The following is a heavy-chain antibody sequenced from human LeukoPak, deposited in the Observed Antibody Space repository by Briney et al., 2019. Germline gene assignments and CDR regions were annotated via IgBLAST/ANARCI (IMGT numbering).Heavy chain of an antibody. Sequence: GASVKVSCKASGYTFTSYDINWVRQATGQGLEWMGWMNPNSGNTGYAQKFQGRVTMTRNTSISTAYMELSSLRSEDTAVYYCARGRDIVVVHGMDVWGQGTTVTVSS. D-gene: IGHD2-15*01. CDR3: ARGRDIVVVHGMDV. CDR1: GYTFTSYD. CDR2: MNPNSGNT. J-gene: IGHJ6*02. V-gene: IGHV1-8*01.